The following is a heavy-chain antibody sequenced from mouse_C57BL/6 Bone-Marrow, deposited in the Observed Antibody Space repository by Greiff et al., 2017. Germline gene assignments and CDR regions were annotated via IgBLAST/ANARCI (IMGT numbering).Heavy chain of an antibody. V-gene: IGHV7-3*01. CDR3: TSVKRYFDV. Sequence: EVQVVESGGGLVQPGGSLSLSCAASGFTFTDYYMSWVRQPPGKALEWLGFIRNKANGYTTEYSASVKGRFTISRDNSQSILYRQMNALRAEDSATYYCTSVKRYFDVWGTGTTVTVSS. CDR2: IRNKANGYTT. CDR1: GFTFTDYY. J-gene: IGHJ1*03.